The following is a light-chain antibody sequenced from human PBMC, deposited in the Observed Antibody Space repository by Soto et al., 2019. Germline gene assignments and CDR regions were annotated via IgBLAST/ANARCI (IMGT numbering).Light chain of an antibody. V-gene: IGKV1-5*03. Sequence: DIQMTQSPSTLSASVGDRVTITCRASQSITVWLAWYQPKPGKAPKFLIYKASNLEGGVPSRFSGSGSGTEFTLTISSVQPDDFATYYCQYWDDYSWTFGQGTKVEIK. CDR2: KAS. CDR3: QYWDDYSWT. J-gene: IGKJ1*01. CDR1: QSITVW.